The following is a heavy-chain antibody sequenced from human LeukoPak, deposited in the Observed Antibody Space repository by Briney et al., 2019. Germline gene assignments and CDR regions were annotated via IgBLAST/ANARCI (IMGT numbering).Heavy chain of an antibody. CDR2: IKQDGSEK. CDR3: ARDLNYYDSSGPMDV. CDR1: GFTFSSYW. J-gene: IGHJ6*02. V-gene: IGHV3-7*01. D-gene: IGHD3-22*01. Sequence: GGSLRLSCAASGFTFSSYWMSLVRQAPGKGLEWVANIKQDGSEKYYVDSVKGRFTISRDNAKNSLYLQMNSLRAEDTAVYYCARDLNYYDSSGPMDVWGQGTTVTVSS.